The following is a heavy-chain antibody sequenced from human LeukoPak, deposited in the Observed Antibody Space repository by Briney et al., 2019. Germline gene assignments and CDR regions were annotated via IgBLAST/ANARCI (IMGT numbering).Heavy chain of an antibody. V-gene: IGHV1-46*01. Sequence: ASVKVSCKASGYTFTSYYMHWVRQAPGQGLEWMGIINPSGGSTSYAQKFQGRVTMTRDTSTSTVYMELSSLRSEDTAVYYCARDQSMDSSSSWSPSYWGQGTLVTVSS. J-gene: IGHJ4*02. CDR2: INPSGGST. CDR1: GYTFTSYY. CDR3: ARDQSMDSSSSWSPSY. D-gene: IGHD6-6*01.